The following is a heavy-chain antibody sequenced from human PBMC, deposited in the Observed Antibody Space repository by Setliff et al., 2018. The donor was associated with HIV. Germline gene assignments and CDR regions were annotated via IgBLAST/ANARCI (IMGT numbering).Heavy chain of an antibody. Sequence: SETLSLTCTVSGGSISSGGYYWSWIRQHPGKGLEWIGYIYYSGSTYYNPSLKSRVTISVDTSKNQFSLKLSSVTAADTAVYYCAREAEIFGVVMRGYYFDYWGRGTLVTVSS. CDR3: AREAEIFGVVMRGYYFDY. CDR2: IYYSGST. D-gene: IGHD3-3*01. CDR1: GGSISSGGYY. V-gene: IGHV4-31*03. J-gene: IGHJ4*02.